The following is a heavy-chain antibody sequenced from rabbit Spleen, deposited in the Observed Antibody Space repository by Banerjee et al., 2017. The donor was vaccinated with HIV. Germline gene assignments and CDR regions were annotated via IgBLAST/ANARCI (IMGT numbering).Heavy chain of an antibody. D-gene: IGHD3-1*01. J-gene: IGHJ4*01. CDR2: IYTGDGNI. CDR1: GVSFSTNYY. Sequence: QSLEESGGDLVKPGASLTLTCTASGVSFSTNYYMCWVRQAPGKGLEWIGLIYTGDGNIWYASWARGRFTISKTSSTTVTLQMTSLTAADTATYFCARDWGSAYNLWGPGTLVTVS. CDR3: ARDWGSAYNL. V-gene: IGHV1S40*01.